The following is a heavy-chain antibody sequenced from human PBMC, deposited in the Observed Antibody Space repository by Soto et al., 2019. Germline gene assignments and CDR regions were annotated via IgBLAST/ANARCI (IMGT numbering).Heavy chain of an antibody. CDR1: GFTFSSYA. CDR3: AREYDILNWFDP. D-gene: IGHD3-9*01. J-gene: IGHJ5*02. Sequence: GGSLRLSCAASGFTFSSYAMSWVRQAPGKGLEWVSAISGSGGSTYYADSVKGRFTISRDSAKNSLYLQMNSLRAEDTAVYYCAREYDILNWFDPWGQGTLVTVSS. CDR2: ISGSGGST. V-gene: IGHV3-23*01.